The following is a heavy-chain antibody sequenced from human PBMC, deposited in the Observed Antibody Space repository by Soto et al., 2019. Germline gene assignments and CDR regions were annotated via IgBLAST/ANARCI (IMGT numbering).Heavy chain of an antibody. CDR1: GVSTSGFY. CDR3: ARGHLWLED. CDR2: IYYSGST. J-gene: IGHJ4*02. Sequence: QVQLQGSGPGLVRPSETLSLTCAVSGVSTSGFYWSWIRQPPGKGLEYIGYIYYSGSTYYNPSLKRRVTVSLDSSKNQFSLKLTSVTAADTAIYYCARGHLWLEDWGQGTLVIVSS. V-gene: IGHV4-59*01. D-gene: IGHD5-18*01.